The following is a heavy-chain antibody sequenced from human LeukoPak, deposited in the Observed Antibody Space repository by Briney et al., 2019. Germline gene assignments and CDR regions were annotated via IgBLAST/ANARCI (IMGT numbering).Heavy chain of an antibody. CDR3: ARDLSPPRVFAYYFDY. D-gene: IGHD6-13*01. CDR2: ISGSGGST. V-gene: IGHV3-23*01. CDR1: GFTFSSYA. Sequence: GGSLRLSCAASGFTFSSYAMSWVRQAPGKGLVWVSAISGSGGSTYYADSVKGRFTISRDNSKNTLYLQMNSLRAEDTAVYYCARDLSPPRVFAYYFDYWGQGTLVTVSS. J-gene: IGHJ4*02.